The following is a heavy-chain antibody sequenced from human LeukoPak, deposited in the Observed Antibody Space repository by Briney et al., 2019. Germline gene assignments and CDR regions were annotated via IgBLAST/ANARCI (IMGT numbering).Heavy chain of an antibody. CDR3: AKDKEVVAATGDY. CDR1: GFTFSSYG. V-gene: IGHV3-23*01. Sequence: GGTLRLSCAASGFTFSSYGMSWVRQAPGKGLEWVSAISGSGGSTYYADSVKGRFTVSRDNSKNTLYLQMNSLRAEDTAVYYCAKDKEVVAATGDYWGQGTLVTVSS. J-gene: IGHJ4*02. D-gene: IGHD2-15*01. CDR2: ISGSGGST.